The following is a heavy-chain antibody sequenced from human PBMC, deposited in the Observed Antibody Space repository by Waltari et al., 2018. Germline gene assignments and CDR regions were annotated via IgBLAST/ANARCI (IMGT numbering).Heavy chain of an antibody. CDR2: IIPILGIA. Sequence: QVQLVQSGAEVKKPGSSVKVSCKASGGTFSSYAISWVRQAPGQGLEWMGGIIPILGIANYAQKFQGRVTITADESTSTAYMELSSLRSEDTAVYYCARVERARIVVVPAALTHWGQGTLVTVSS. CDR1: GGTFSSYA. D-gene: IGHD2-2*01. J-gene: IGHJ4*02. CDR3: ARVERARIVVVPAALTH. V-gene: IGHV1-69*04.